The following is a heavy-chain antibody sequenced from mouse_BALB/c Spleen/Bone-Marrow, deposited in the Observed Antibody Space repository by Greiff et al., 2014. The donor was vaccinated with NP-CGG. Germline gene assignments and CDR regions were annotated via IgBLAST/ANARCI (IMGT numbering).Heavy chain of an antibody. V-gene: IGHV1-14*01. Sequence: VQLKQSGPELVKPGASVKMSCKASGYTFTSYVMHWVKQKPGQGLEWIGYINPYNDGTKYNEKVKGKATLTSDKSSSTAYMELSSLTSEDSAVYYCARWRYPYAMDYWGQGTSVTVSS. CDR3: ARWRYPYAMDY. CDR2: INPYNDGT. D-gene: IGHD5-1-1*01. CDR1: GYTFTSYV. J-gene: IGHJ4*01.